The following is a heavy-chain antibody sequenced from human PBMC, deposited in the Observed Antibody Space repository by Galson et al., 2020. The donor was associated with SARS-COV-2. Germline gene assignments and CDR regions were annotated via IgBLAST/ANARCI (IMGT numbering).Heavy chain of an antibody. D-gene: IGHD3-9*01. J-gene: IGHJ6*03. CDR3: AKSHVLKYLDWSATYFYFHMDV. V-gene: IGHV4-59*02. CDR1: GVSVTSYY. CDR2: RSYSGST. Sequence: SETLSLTCTVSGVSVTSYYWSWIRQLPGKELEFIGYRSYSGSTGYNPSLKSRVTISIDASRNQVSLNLNSLTPADTAVYFCAKSHVLKYLDWSATYFYFHMDVWGKGSTVTVSS.